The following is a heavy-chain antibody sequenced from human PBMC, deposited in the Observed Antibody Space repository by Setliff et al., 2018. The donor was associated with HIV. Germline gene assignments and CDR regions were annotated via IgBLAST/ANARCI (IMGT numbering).Heavy chain of an antibody. V-gene: IGHV4-59*08. D-gene: IGHD3-10*01. CDR3: ARARGLLPYYYLDV. CDR1: GFIFSRYW. CDR2: IYYSGST. Sequence: PSETLSLSCEASGFIFSRYWMSWVRQAPGKGLEWIGYIYYSGSTNYNPSLKGRVTLSVDTSKNQLSLKLSSVTAADTAVYYCARARGLLPYYYLDVWGKGTTVTVSS. J-gene: IGHJ6*03.